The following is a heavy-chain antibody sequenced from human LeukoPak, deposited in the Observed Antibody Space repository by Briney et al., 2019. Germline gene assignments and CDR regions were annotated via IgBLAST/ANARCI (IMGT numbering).Heavy chain of an antibody. CDR1: GFTFSIAS. Sequence: GGSLRLSCAASGFTFSIASMSWVRQAPGKGLEWVGHIFGKTDGGTTDHAAPVKGRFSISRDDSKNTLYLQMSSLKTEDTAVYYCTTHRGYTSRPTFDYWGQGTLVTVSS. J-gene: IGHJ4*02. V-gene: IGHV3-15*01. CDR2: IFGKTDGGTT. CDR3: TTHRGYTSRPTFDY. D-gene: IGHD6-13*01.